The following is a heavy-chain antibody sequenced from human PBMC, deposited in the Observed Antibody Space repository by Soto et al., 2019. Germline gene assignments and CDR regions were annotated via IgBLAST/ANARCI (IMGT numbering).Heavy chain of an antibody. J-gene: IGHJ6*02. V-gene: IGHV4-31*03. CDR1: GGSISSGGYY. CDR2: IYYSGST. D-gene: IGHD2-2*01. Sequence: TLSLTCTVSGGSISSGGYYWSWIRQHPGKGLEWIGYIYYSGSTYYNPSLKSRVTISVDTSKNQFSLKLSSVTAADTAVYYCARGSHCSSISCQYGYYYGMDVWGQGTTVTVSS. CDR3: ARGSHCSSISCQYGYYYGMDV.